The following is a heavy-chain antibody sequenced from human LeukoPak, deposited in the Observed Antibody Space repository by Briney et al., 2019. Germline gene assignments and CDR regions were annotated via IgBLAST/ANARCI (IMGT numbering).Heavy chain of an antibody. CDR3: ARGSWFGDYGDFDN. CDR2: IYYSGST. D-gene: IGHD4-17*01. Sequence: PSETLSLTCTVSGGSISSYYWSWIRQPPGKGLEWIGYIYYSGSTNYNPSLKSRVTISVDTSKNQFSLKLSSVTAADTAVYYCARGSWFGDYGDFDNWGQGTLVTVSS. V-gene: IGHV4-59*01. CDR1: GGSISSYY. J-gene: IGHJ4*02.